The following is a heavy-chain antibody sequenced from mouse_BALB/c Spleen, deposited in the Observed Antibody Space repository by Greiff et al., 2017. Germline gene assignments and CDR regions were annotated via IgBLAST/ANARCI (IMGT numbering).Heavy chain of an antibody. CDR2: ISSGGST. CDR3: ARRATAFDY. CDR1: GFTFSSYA. V-gene: IGHV5-6-5*01. J-gene: IGHJ2*01. Sequence: EVKLVESGGGLVKPGGSLKLSCAASGFTFSSYAMSWVRQTPEKRLEWVASISSGGSTYYPDSVKGRFTISRDNARNILYLQMSSLRSEDSAMYYCARRATAFDYWGQGTTLTVSS. D-gene: IGHD3-1*01.